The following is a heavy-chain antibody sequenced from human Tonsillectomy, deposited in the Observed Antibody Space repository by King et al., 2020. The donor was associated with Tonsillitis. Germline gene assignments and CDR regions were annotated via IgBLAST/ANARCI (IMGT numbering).Heavy chain of an antibody. CDR2: IYYSGST. J-gene: IGHJ4*02. V-gene: IGHV4-39*07. CDR1: GGFISSSSYY. CDR3: ARSIVVVPAAIYYFDY. D-gene: IGHD2-2*01. Sequence: QLQESGPGLVKPSETLSLTCTVSGGFISSSSYYWGWIRQPPGKGLEWIGSIYYSGSTYYNPSLKSRVTISVDTSKNQFSLKLSSVTAADTAVYYCARSIVVVPAAIYYFDYWGQGTLVTVSS.